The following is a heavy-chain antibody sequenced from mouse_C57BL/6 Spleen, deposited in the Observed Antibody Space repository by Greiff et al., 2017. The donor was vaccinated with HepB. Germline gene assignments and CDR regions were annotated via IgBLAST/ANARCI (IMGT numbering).Heavy chain of an antibody. CDR2: IWRGGST. CDR1: GFSLTSYG. D-gene: IGHD3-2*02. J-gene: IGHJ4*01. V-gene: IGHV2-5*01. CDR3: AKGAQATPYAMDY. Sequence: QVQLKESGPGLVQPSQSLSITCTVSGFSLTSYGVHWVRQSPGKGLEWLGVIWRGGSTDYNAAFMSRLSIIKDNSKSQVFFKMNSLQADDTAIYYCAKGAQATPYAMDYWGQGTSVTVSS.